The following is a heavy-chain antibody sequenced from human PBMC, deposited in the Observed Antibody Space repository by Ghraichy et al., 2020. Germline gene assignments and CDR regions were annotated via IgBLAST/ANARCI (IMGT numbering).Heavy chain of an antibody. Sequence: SETLSLTCAVYGGSFSGYYWSWIRQPPGKGLEWIGEINHSGSTNYNPSLKSRVTISVDTSKNQFSLKLSSVTAADTAVYYCARVIGAAAGTFWDFDYWGQGTLVIVSS. J-gene: IGHJ4*02. CDR2: INHSGST. CDR3: ARVIGAAAGTFWDFDY. CDR1: GGSFSGYY. V-gene: IGHV4-34*01. D-gene: IGHD6-13*01.